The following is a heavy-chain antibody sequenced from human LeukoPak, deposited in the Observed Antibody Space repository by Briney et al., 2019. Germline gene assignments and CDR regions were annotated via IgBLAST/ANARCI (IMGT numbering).Heavy chain of an antibody. J-gene: IGHJ5*02. CDR2: TSSDLNVK. CDR3: ARDAGNSGYGCDL. Sequence: AGGSLRLSCAASGFTFRNYVIHWVRQAPGKGLEWVAVTSSDLNVKLYADSVKGRFTISRDNARNSLYLQMNSLRAEDTAMYYCARDAGNSGYGCDLWGQGTLVTVSS. CDR1: GFTFRNYV. V-gene: IGHV3-30-3*01. D-gene: IGHD5-12*01.